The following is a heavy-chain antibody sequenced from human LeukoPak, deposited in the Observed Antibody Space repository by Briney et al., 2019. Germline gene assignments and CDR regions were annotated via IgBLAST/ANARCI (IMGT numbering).Heavy chain of an antibody. D-gene: IGHD1-20*01. Sequence: SETLSLTCAVYGGSFSGYYWSWIRQPPGKGLEWIGEINHSGSTNYNPSLKSRVTISVDTSKNQFSLKLSSVTAADTAVYYCARHRITGPFDYWGQGTLVTVSS. CDR3: ARHRITGPFDY. J-gene: IGHJ4*02. CDR1: GGSFSGYY. V-gene: IGHV4-34*01. CDR2: INHSGST.